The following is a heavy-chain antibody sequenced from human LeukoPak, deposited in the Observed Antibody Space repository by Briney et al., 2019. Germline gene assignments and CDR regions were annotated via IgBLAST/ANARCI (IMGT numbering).Heavy chain of an antibody. CDR2: ISTSSTYI. D-gene: IGHD6-19*01. CDR3: AKDRGIAVAGTNFDY. CDR1: GFTFSTYT. V-gene: IGHV3-21*04. J-gene: IGHJ4*02. Sequence: GGSLRLSCAASGFTFSTYTMNWVRQAPGKGLEWVSSISTSSTYIYYADSVKGRFTISRDNAKNSLYLQMNSLRAEDTALYYCAKDRGIAVAGTNFDYWGQGTLVTVSS.